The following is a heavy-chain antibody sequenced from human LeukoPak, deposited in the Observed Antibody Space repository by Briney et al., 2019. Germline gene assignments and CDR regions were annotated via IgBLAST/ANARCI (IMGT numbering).Heavy chain of an antibody. CDR1: GGSISTFY. Sequence: SETLSLTCTVSGGSISTFYGSWIRQPPGRGLEWIGNINYSGTPYYNPSLKSHVTKSVNQSQSHLALEQTSVTRPDRAVYYGPRLPTVWGEGTMLSVSS. CDR3: PRLPTV. V-gene: IGHV4-59*08. CDR2: INYSGTP. J-gene: IGHJ3*01.